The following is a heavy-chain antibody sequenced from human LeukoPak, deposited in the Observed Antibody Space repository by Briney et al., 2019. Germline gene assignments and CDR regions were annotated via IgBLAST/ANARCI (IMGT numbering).Heavy chain of an antibody. J-gene: IGHJ4*02. CDR1: GFTFSSYW. D-gene: IGHD1-26*01. CDR3: ARGCSGTYRVDY. Sequence: GGSLRLSCAASGFTFSSYWMHWVRQVPGKGLVWVSRINTDGTNTTYADSVKGRFTMSRDNAKSRLYLQMNSLRAEDTAVYYCARGCSGTYRVDYWGQGTLVTVSS. CDR2: INTDGTNT. V-gene: IGHV3-74*01.